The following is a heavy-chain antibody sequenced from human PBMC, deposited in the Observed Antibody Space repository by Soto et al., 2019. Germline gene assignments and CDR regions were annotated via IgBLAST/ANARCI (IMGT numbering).Heavy chain of an antibody. V-gene: IGHV1-69*01. CDR1: GGTFSSYA. Sequence: QVQLVQSGAEVKKPGSSVKVSCKASGGTFSSYAISWVRQAPGQGLEWMGGIIPIFGTANYAQKFQGRVTITADESTSTAYMELSSLRSEDTAVYYCAREMSTIAGLVIFYYYGMDVWGQGTTVTVSS. CDR3: AREMSTIAGLVIFYYYGMDV. J-gene: IGHJ6*01. CDR2: IIPIFGTA. D-gene: IGHD2-21*01.